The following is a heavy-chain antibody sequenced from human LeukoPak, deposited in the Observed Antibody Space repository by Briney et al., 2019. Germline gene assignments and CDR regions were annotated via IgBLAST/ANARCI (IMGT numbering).Heavy chain of an antibody. J-gene: IGHJ1*01. CDR1: GGSISSYS. D-gene: IGHD6-19*01. V-gene: IGHV4-59*01. CDR2: FVTTTR. Sequence: SETLSLTCTVSGGSISSYSWSWIRQSPGQGLELNSSFVTTTRTYNPSFKSRVAMSLDTSNNQFSLSLKSLTTAVSAIYYWARDTSVASGMQHWGRGTLLTAS. CDR3: ARDTSVASGMQH.